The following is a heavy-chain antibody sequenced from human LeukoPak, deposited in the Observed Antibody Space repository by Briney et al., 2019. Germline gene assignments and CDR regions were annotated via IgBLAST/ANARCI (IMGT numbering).Heavy chain of an antibody. CDR3: ARLGCSGGSCSYYYGMDV. CDR1: GYIFTSYW. CDR2: IYPGGSDT. Sequence: GESLQISCKGSGYIFTSYWIGWGRQLPGKGLEWMGIIYPGGSDTRYSPSYQGQVTISADKSISTAYLQWSSLKASDTAMYYCARLGCSGGSCSYYYGMDVWGQGTTVTVSS. V-gene: IGHV5-51*01. D-gene: IGHD2-15*01. J-gene: IGHJ6*02.